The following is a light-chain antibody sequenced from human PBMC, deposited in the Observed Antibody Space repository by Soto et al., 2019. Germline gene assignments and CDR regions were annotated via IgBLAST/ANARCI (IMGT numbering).Light chain of an antibody. Sequence: EIVLTQSPGTLSLSPGERATLSCRASQSFDAKYLAWYRQIPGQTPRLLMYGASIRAPGIPDRFSGSGSGTDFTLPISNLEPEDFAVYYCPHYSGSSRAFGPGTKVEIK. V-gene: IGKV3-20*01. J-gene: IGKJ1*01. CDR2: GAS. CDR3: PHYSGSSRA. CDR1: QSFDAKY.